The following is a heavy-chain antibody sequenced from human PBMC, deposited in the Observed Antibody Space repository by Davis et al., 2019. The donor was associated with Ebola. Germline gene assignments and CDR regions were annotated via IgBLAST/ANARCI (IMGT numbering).Heavy chain of an antibody. CDR2: INPNSGGT. V-gene: IGHV1-2*02. J-gene: IGHJ3*02. D-gene: IGHD2-2*01. CDR1: GYTLTGYF. Sequence: ASVKDSCKASGYTLTGYFMHWVGPAPGQGLEWMGWINPNSGGTNDAQKFQGRVTMTRDTSISTAYMELSRLRSDDTAVYYCSRDPCSSTSCYRSYAFDIWGQGTMVTVSS. CDR3: SRDPCSSTSCYRSYAFDI.